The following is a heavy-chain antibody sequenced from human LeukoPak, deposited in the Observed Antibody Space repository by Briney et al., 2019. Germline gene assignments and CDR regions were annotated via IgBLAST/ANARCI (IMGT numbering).Heavy chain of an antibody. CDR2: INSDGSST. Sequence: AGGSLRLSCAASGFTFSSYWMHWVRQAPGKGLVGVSRINSDGSSTKYADSVKGRFTISRDNAKNTLYVQMNNLRAEDTAVYYCARVDPKAPGDYSWGRGTLVTVSS. J-gene: IGHJ4*02. CDR1: GFTFSSYW. CDR3: ARVDPKAPGDYS. V-gene: IGHV3-74*03. D-gene: IGHD2-2*03.